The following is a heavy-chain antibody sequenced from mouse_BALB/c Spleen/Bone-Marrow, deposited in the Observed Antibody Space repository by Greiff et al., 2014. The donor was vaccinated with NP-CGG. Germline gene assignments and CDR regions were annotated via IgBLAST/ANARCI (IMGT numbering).Heavy chain of an antibody. CDR2: TRSGGSYI. CDR3: TRGDYNGSSYGISSEY. CDR1: GFTFSNYT. D-gene: IGHD1-1*01. Sequence: EVMLVESGGGLVKPGGSLKLSCAASGFTFSNYTMSWVRQTPEKRLEWVATTRSGGSYIYYPDSVKGRFTISRDNAKNTLYLQRSSLKSEDTAMYYCTRGDYNGSSYGISSEYWGQGTTLTVSS. J-gene: IGHJ2*01. V-gene: IGHV5-6-4*01.